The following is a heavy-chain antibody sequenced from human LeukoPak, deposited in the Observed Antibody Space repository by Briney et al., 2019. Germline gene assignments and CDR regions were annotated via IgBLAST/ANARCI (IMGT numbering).Heavy chain of an antibody. Sequence: GGSLRLSCAASGFTFSSYEMNWVRQAPGKGLEWVSYISSSGSTIYYADSVKGRFTISRDNAKNSLYLQMNSLRAEDTAVYYCARPHYGDFGDDAFDIWGQGTMVTVSS. CDR3: ARPHYGDFGDDAFDI. CDR1: GFTFSSYE. V-gene: IGHV3-48*03. D-gene: IGHD4-17*01. CDR2: ISSSGSTI. J-gene: IGHJ3*02.